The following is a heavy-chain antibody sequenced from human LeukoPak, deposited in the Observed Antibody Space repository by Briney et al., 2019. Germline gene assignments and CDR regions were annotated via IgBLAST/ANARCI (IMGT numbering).Heavy chain of an antibody. CDR2: ISSSSSYI. Sequence: PGGSLRLSCAASGFTFSSYGMHWVRQAPGKGLEWVSSISSSSSYIYYADSVKGRFTISRDNAKNSLYLQMNSLRAEDTAVYYCARDRVGYSYGFVDYWGQGTLVTVSS. J-gene: IGHJ4*02. CDR1: GFTFSSYG. D-gene: IGHD5-18*01. V-gene: IGHV3-21*01. CDR3: ARDRVGYSYGFVDY.